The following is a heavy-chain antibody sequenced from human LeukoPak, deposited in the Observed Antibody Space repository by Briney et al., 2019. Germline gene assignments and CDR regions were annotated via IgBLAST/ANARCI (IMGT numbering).Heavy chain of an antibody. CDR1: GYTFTGYY. Sequence: ASVKVSCKASGYTFTGYYMHWVRQAPGQGLEWMGWINPNSGGTNYAQKFQGRVTMTRDTSISTAYMELSRLRSDDTAVYYCARGRRATENYYYYYYMDVWGKGTTVTVSS. V-gene: IGHV1-2*02. J-gene: IGHJ6*03. CDR3: ARGRRATENYYYYYYMDV. CDR2: INPNSGGT. D-gene: IGHD5-12*01.